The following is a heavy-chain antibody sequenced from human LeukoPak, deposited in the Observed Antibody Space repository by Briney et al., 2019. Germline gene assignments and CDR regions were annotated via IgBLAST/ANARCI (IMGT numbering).Heavy chain of an antibody. J-gene: IGHJ5*02. D-gene: IGHD3-9*01. V-gene: IGHV3-21*01. CDR1: GFTFSTYS. CDR3: ARDSYDILTGYLTQYNWFDP. CDR2: INRGSTAR. Sequence: PGGSLRLSCVASGFTFSTYSMNWVRQVPGKGLEWVSAINRGSTARLYADSVKGRFTISRDNSKNTLYLQMNSLRAEDTAVYYCARDSYDILTGYLTQYNWFDPWGQGTLVTVSS.